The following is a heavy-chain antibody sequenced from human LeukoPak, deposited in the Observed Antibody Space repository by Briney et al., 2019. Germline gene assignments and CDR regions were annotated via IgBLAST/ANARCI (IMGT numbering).Heavy chain of an antibody. V-gene: IGHV4-4*07. CDR1: GVSISSYY. D-gene: IGHD6-6*01. CDR3: AREGSATARPFVSNDY. Sequence: PSETLSLTCTVSGVSISSYYWSWIRQPAGKGLEWIGRIHTSGNTDHNPSLKRRVTMSVDPSKNQFSLKVRSVTAADTAVYYCAREGSATARPFVSNDYWGQGTLVTVSS. J-gene: IGHJ4*02. CDR2: IHTSGNT.